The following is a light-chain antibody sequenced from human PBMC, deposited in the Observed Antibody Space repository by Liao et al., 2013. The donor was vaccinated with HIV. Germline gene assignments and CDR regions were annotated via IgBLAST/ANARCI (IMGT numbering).Light chain of an antibody. CDR3: QVWDSSGDHPV. J-gene: IGLJ2*01. V-gene: IGLV3-21*01. Sequence: SYVLTQPPSVSVAPGETARIPCEGNNIGSESVHWYQQKPGQAPVLLIFYDSDRPSGIPERFSGSNSGNTATLTISRVEVGDEADYFCQVWDSSGDHPVFGGGTKLTVL. CDR1: NIGSES. CDR2: YDS.